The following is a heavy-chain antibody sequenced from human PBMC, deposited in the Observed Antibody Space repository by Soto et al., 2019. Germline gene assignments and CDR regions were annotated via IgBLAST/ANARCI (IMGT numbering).Heavy chain of an antibody. Sequence: VQLVQSGAEVKKPGSSVKVSCEASGGVFSNYALTWLRQAPGQGLEWVGGIVPVFGTPNYAPKFQGRVTVTADESTRTGYLELSSLRSEDTAMYYCARDPSTINKLIGVWFDPWGQGTLVTVSS. CDR3: ARDPSTINKLIGVWFDP. D-gene: IGHD4-4*01. V-gene: IGHV1-69*01. J-gene: IGHJ5*02. CDR2: IVPVFGTP. CDR1: GGVFSNYA.